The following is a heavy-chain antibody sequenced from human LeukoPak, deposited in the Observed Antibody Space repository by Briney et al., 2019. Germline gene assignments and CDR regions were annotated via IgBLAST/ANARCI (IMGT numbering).Heavy chain of an antibody. D-gene: IGHD3-3*01. CDR2: IIPIFGTA. V-gene: IGHV1-69*05. J-gene: IGHJ4*02. CDR1: GGTFSSYA. CDR3: ARAQNLALWSGYCTDLSFDY. Sequence: SVKLSCKASGGTFSSYAISWVRQAPGQGLEWMGRIIPIFGTANYAQKFQGRVTITTDESTSTAYMELSSLRSEDTAVYYCARAQNLALWSGYCTDLSFDYWGQGTLVTVSS.